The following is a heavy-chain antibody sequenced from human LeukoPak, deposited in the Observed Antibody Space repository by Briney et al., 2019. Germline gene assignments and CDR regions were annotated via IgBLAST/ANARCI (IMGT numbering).Heavy chain of an antibody. J-gene: IGHJ4*02. CDR1: GGSISGYC. CDR3: ARELYDYVWGSYLDY. V-gene: IGHV4-59*01. Sequence: SETLSLTGTVSGGSISGYCWSWIRQPPGKGLEWIGYIYYSGSTNYNPSLKSLVTISVDTSKNQFSLKLSSVTAADTAVYYCARELYDYVWGSYLDYWGQGTLVTVSS. CDR2: IYYSGST. D-gene: IGHD3-16*02.